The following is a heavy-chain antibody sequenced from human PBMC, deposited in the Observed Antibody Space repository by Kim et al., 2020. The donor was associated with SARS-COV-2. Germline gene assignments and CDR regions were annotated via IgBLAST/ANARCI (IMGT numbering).Heavy chain of an antibody. J-gene: IGHJ4*02. CDR3: ARRVAVAGRRGFGY. CDR2: TYYRSKWYN. CDR1: GDRVSSNTAT. Sequence: SQTLSLTCAISGDRVSSNTATWDWIRQSPSGGLEWLGRTYYRSKWYNDYAVSVKSRITINPDTSKNQFSLQLNSVTPEDTAVYFCARRVAVAGRRGFGYWGQGTLVTVSS. V-gene: IGHV6-1*01. D-gene: IGHD6-19*01.